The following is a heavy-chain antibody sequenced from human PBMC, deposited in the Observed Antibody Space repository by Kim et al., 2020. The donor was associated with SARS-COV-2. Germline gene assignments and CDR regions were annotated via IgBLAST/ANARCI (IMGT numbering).Heavy chain of an antibody. CDR1: GGTFSSYA. CDR2: IIPIFGTA. D-gene: IGHD2-2*01. J-gene: IGHJ6*02. CDR3: ARGHHRNIVVVPAAMGVNWYYYGMDV. V-gene: IGHV1-69*13. Sequence: SVKVSCKASGGTFSSYAISWVRQAPGQGLEWMGGIIPIFGTANYAQKFQGRVTITADESTSTAYMELSSLRSEDTAVYYCARGHHRNIVVVPAAMGVNWYYYGMDVWGQGTTVTVSS.